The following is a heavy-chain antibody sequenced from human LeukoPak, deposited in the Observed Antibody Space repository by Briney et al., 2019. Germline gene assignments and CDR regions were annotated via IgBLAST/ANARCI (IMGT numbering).Heavy chain of an antibody. CDR2: ISGSGGST. CDR3: AKVERYYYDSSGDDY. D-gene: IGHD3-22*01. V-gene: IGHV3-23*01. Sequence: GGSLRLSSEDPGFTFSNYAMSRVRQAPGKGLEWVSAISGSGGSTYYADSVKGRFTISRDNSKNTLYLQMNNLRAEDTAVYYCAKVERYYYDSSGDDYWGQGTLVTVSS. J-gene: IGHJ4*02. CDR1: GFTFSNYA.